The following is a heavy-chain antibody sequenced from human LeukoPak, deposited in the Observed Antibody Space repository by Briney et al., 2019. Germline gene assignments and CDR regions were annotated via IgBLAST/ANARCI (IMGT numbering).Heavy chain of an antibody. V-gene: IGHV1-69*05. CDR1: GGSFRSST. J-gene: IGHJ5*02. D-gene: IGHD3-22*01. CDR3: ARGPLHVALSSGSLKWLDP. CDR2: IVPIFGAP. Sequence: SVKVSCKASGGSFRSSTFAWVRQAPGRGLEWMGGIVPIFGAPNYALDFQGRATITTDESTSTVYLQLTSLISEGTAMYYCARGPLHVALSSGSLKWLDPWGQGSLVTVSS.